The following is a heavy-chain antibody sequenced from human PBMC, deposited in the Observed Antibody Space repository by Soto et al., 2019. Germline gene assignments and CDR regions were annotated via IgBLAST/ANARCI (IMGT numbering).Heavy chain of an antibody. CDR1: GFTFSSYA. D-gene: IGHD3-3*01. Sequence: EVQLLESGGGLVQPGGSLRLSCAASGFTFSSYAMSWVRQAPGKGLEWVSAISGSGGSTYYADSVKGRFTISRDNSKNALYLQMNSLRAEDTAVYYCAKDFHLLEGWDYWGQGTLVTVSS. CDR2: ISGSGGST. V-gene: IGHV3-23*01. J-gene: IGHJ4*02. CDR3: AKDFHLLEGWDY.